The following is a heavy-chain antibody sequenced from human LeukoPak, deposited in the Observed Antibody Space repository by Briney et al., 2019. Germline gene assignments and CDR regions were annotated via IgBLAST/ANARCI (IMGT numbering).Heavy chain of an antibody. CDR3: AREASHHYDFWSGYPDH. D-gene: IGHD3-3*01. V-gene: IGHV3-21*01. Sequence: GGSLRLSCAASGFTFSSYSMNWVRQAPGKGLEWVSSISSSSSYIYYADSVKGRFAISRDNAKNSLYLQMNSLRAEDTAVYYCAREASHHYDFWSGYPDHWGQGTLVTVSS. CDR1: GFTFSSYS. CDR2: ISSSSSYI. J-gene: IGHJ4*02.